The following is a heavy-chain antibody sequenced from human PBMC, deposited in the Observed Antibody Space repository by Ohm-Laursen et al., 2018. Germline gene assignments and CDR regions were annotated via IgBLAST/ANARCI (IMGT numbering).Heavy chain of an antibody. CDR1: GFTFSTYW. J-gene: IGHJ6*02. D-gene: IGHD1-26*01. CDR2: INQDGSEK. Sequence: SLRLSCAASGFTFSTYWMNWFRQAPGKGLESVASINQDGSEKYFVDSVRGRFTISRDNAKNSLYLQMNSLRAEDTALYYCAKDMRWELTSLNLGMDVWGQGTTVTVSS. CDR3: AKDMRWELTSLNLGMDV. V-gene: IGHV3-7*03.